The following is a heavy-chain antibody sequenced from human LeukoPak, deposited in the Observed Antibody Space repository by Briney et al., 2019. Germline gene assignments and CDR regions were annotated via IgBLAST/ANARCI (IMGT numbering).Heavy chain of an antibody. V-gene: IGHV1-2*02. J-gene: IGHJ4*02. CDR1: GYTFTGYY. Sequence: ASVKVSCKASGYTFTGYYMHWVRQAPGQGLEWMGWINPNSGGTNYAQKFQGRVTMTRGTSISTAYMELSRLRSDDTAVYYCARGSYSSSSPFDYWGQGTLVTVSS. CDR3: ARGSYSSSSPFDY. D-gene: IGHD6-6*01. CDR2: INPNSGGT.